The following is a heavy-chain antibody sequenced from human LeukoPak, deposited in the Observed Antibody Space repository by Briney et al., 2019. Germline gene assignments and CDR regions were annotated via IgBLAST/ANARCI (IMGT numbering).Heavy chain of an antibody. J-gene: IGHJ4*02. CDR2: VYYSGST. Sequence: PSETLSLTCSVSGGSINTNAYYWAWIRQPPGKGLEWIGTVYYSGSTYYNPSLKSRLTISADPSKNQLSLNLRSVTATDTAMYYCARLHQYNISKRLYWGQGTLATVSS. D-gene: IGHD6-25*01. CDR1: GGSINTNAYY. CDR3: ARLHQYNISKRLY. V-gene: IGHV4-39*01.